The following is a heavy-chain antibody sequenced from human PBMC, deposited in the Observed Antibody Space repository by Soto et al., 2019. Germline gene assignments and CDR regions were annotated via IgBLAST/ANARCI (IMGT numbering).Heavy chain of an antibody. CDR1: GGTFSSYA. Sequence: ASVKVSCKASGGTFSSYAISWVRQAPGQGLEWMGGIIPIFGTANYAQKFQGRVTITADESTSTAYMELSSLRSEDTAVYYCARDLGYYDSSGYNVGAFDIWGQGTMVTVSS. D-gene: IGHD3-22*01. V-gene: IGHV1-69*13. CDR3: ARDLGYYDSSGYNVGAFDI. CDR2: IIPIFGTA. J-gene: IGHJ3*02.